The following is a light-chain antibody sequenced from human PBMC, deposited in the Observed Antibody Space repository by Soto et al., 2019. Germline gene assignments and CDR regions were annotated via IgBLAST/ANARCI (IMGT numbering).Light chain of an antibody. V-gene: IGKV1-5*03. Sequence: DIQMTQSPSTLSASVGDRVTITCRASQSISGWLAWYQQKPGKAPKLLIYKASSLQSAVPSRFSGSGSGTEFTLTISSLQSDDFATYYCQQYNNYPYTFGQGTKLEIK. J-gene: IGKJ2*01. CDR1: QSISGW. CDR3: QQYNNYPYT. CDR2: KAS.